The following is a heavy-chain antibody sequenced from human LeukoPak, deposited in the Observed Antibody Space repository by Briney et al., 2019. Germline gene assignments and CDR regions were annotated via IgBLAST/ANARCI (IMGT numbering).Heavy chain of an antibody. CDR2: MNPNSGNT. CDR1: GYTFTSYD. V-gene: IGHV1-8*01. J-gene: IGHJ4*02. D-gene: IGHD3-3*01. Sequence: GASVKVSCKASGYTFTSYDINWVRQATGQGLEWMGWMNPNSGNTGYAQKFQGRVTMTRDTSISTAYMELSRLRSDDTAVYYCARGGYDFWSAEFDYWGQGTLVTVSS. CDR3: ARGGYDFWSAEFDY.